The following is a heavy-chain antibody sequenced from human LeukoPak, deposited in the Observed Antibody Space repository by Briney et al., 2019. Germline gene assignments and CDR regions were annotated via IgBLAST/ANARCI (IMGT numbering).Heavy chain of an antibody. Sequence: SETLSLTCTVSGGSISSSSYYRGWIRLPPGKGLEWIGSIYYSGTTYYNPSLKSRITISVDTSKNQFSLKMTSATAADTAVYYCARLPYADYWFDSWGQGTLVTVSS. J-gene: IGHJ5*01. V-gene: IGHV4-39*01. D-gene: IGHD4-17*01. CDR3: ARLPYADYWFDS. CDR2: IYYSGTT. CDR1: GGSISSSSYY.